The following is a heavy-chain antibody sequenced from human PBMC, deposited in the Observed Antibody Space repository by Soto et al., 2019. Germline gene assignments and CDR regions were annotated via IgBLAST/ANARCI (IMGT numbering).Heavy chain of an antibody. J-gene: IGHJ3*02. CDR2: ISAYNGNT. CDR3: ARDGTYYDFWNGAFDI. V-gene: IGHV1-18*01. Sequence: GASVKVSCKASGYTFTSYGISWVRQAPGQGLEWMGWISAYNGNTNYAQKPQGRVTMTTDTSTSTAYMELRSLRSDDTAVYYCARDGTYYDFWNGAFDIWGQGTMVTVSS. CDR1: GYTFTSYG. D-gene: IGHD3-3*01.